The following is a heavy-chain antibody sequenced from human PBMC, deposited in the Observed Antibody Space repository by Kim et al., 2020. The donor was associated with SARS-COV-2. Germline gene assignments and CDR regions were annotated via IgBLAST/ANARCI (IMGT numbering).Heavy chain of an antibody. Sequence: SVKVSCKASGGTSRSYIISWVRQAPGQGLEWMGRIIPLRGLADNAQKFQGRLTISADKSSSTAYMELSGLRSDDTAVYYCARQNDILTYSFYYWGQGPL. CDR2: IIPLRGLA. V-gene: IGHV1-69*02. D-gene: IGHD3-9*01. J-gene: IGHJ4*02. CDR1: GGTSRSYI. CDR3: ARQNDILTYSFYY.